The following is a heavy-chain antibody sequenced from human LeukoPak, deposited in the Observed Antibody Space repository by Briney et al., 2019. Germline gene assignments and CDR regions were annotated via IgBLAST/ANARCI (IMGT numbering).Heavy chain of an antibody. CDR3: AKVALFSGYYPPFDY. Sequence: GGSLRLSCTASGFTFSNYGMHWVRQAPGKGLEWVAVISYDGSNEYYADSVKGGFTISRDNSKNTLFLQMNSLRPEDTAVYHCAKVALFSGYYPPFDYWGQGTLVTVSS. CDR2: ISYDGSNE. CDR1: GFTFSNYG. V-gene: IGHV3-30*18. D-gene: IGHD3-22*01. J-gene: IGHJ4*02.